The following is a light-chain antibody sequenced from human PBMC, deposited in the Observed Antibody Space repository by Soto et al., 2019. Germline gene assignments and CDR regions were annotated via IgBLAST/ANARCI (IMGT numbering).Light chain of an antibody. CDR3: QQYKSYPWT. Sequence: DIKMTQSPSSLSASVGDRVTITCRASQGIRNDLGWYQQKPGKAPKRLIYDASSLKSGVPSRFSGSASGTEFTLTISSLQPDDFATYYCQQYKSYPWTFGQGTKVDIK. CDR2: DAS. CDR1: QGIRND. J-gene: IGKJ1*01. V-gene: IGKV1-17*01.